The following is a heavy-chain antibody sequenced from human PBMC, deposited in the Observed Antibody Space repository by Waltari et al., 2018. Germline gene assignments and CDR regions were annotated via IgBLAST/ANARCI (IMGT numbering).Heavy chain of an antibody. D-gene: IGHD6-13*01. CDR3: TGGAVTGTDF. CDR1: GFTFTGST. V-gene: IGHV3-73*01. Sequence: EVQVLESGGGLFRHGGSLKLSGHTSGFTFTGSTIHWVRQTSGKGLEWIGRIRSKPNNYATRYTASVEGRFTISRDDSENTAYLQMSSLMTEDTAVYYCTGGAVTGTDFWGQGTLVTVSS. J-gene: IGHJ4*02. CDR2: IRSKPNNYAT.